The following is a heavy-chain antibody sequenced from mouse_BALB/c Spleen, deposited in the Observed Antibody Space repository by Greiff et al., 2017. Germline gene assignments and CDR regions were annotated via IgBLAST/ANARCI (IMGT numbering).Heavy chain of an antibody. V-gene: IGHV1S81*02. CDR1: GYTFTSYY. CDR3: TTLRGYFDY. D-gene: IGHD2-12*01. Sequence: QVQLQQSGAELVKPGASVKLSCKASGYTFTSYYMYWVKQRPGQGLEWIGEINPSNGGTNFNEKFKSKATRTVDKSSSTAYRQLSSLTSEDSTVYYCTTLRGYFDYWGQGTTLTVSS. CDR2: INPSNGGT. J-gene: IGHJ2*01.